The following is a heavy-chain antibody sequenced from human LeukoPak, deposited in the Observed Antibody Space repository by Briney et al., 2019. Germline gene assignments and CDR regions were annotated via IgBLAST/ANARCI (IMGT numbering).Heavy chain of an antibody. D-gene: IGHD2-15*01. CDR3: AKSGWVCSGGSCYSVNAFDI. J-gene: IGHJ3*02. Sequence: GGSLRLSCAASGFTVSSNYMSWVRQAPGKGLEWVSAISGSGGSTYYADSVKGRFTISRDNSKNTLYLQMNSLRAEGTAVYYCAKSGWVCSGGSCYSVNAFDIWGQGTMVTVSS. V-gene: IGHV3-23*01. CDR2: ISGSGGST. CDR1: GFTVSSNY.